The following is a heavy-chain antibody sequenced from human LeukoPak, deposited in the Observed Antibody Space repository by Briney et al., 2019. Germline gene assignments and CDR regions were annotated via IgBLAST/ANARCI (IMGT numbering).Heavy chain of an antibody. CDR1: GFTFSSYS. Sequence: GGSLRLSCAASGFTFSSYSMNWVRQAPGKGLEWVSSISSSSSYIYYADSVKGRFTISRDNSKNTLYLQMNSLRAEDTAVYYCARAAYGGNSYADAFDIWGQGTMVTVSS. CDR3: ARAAYGGNSYADAFDI. J-gene: IGHJ3*02. CDR2: ISSSSSYI. V-gene: IGHV3-21*01. D-gene: IGHD5-18*01.